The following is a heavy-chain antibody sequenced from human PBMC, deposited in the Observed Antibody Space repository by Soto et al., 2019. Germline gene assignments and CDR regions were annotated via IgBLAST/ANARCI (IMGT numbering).Heavy chain of an antibody. D-gene: IGHD4-4*01. Sequence: QVQLVQSGAEVKKPGASVKVSCKASGYTFTSYDINWVRQATGQGLEWMGWMNPNSGNTGYAQKLQGRVTMTRNTSISTADMELSSLSSEDTAVYYCARGGSNYNYYYYGMDVWGQGTTVTVSS. CDR2: MNPNSGNT. CDR1: GYTFTSYD. V-gene: IGHV1-8*01. J-gene: IGHJ6*02. CDR3: ARGGSNYNYYYYGMDV.